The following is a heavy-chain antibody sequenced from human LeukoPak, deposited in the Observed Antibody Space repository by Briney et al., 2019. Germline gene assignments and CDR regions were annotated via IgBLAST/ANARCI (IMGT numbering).Heavy chain of an antibody. CDR1: GFAISDYK. CDR2: ISSTSDTI. Sequence: GGSLRLSCAASGFAISDYKMNWVRQGPGEGLEWISYISSTSDTIFYADSVKGRFTISRDNAKNSMFLQMNSLRDEDTALYYCAREVTGYPYWGQGTLVTVSS. CDR3: AREVTGYPY. J-gene: IGHJ4*02. D-gene: IGHD5-12*01. V-gene: IGHV3-48*02.